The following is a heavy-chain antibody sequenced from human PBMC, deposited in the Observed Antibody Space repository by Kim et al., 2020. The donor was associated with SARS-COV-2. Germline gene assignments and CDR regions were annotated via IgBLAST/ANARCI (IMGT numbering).Heavy chain of an antibody. CDR1: GFTFDDYA. D-gene: IGHD5-12*01. CDR2: ISWNSGSI. J-gene: IGHJ4*02. V-gene: IGHV3-9*01. Sequence: GGSLRLSCAASGFTFDDYAMHWVRQAPGKGLEWVSGISWNSGSIGYADSVKGRFTISRDNAKNSLHLQMNSLRAEDTALYYCAKAAATMWPRPDFDYWGQGTLDSVSS. CDR3: AKAAATMWPRPDFDY.